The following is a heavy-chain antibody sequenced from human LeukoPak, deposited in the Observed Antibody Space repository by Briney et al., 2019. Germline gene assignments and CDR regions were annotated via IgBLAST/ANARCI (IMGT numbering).Heavy chain of an antibody. Sequence: ASVKVSCKASGYTFTGYYIYWLRQAPGQGLKWMGWVYPNNGGTNYAQDFQGRVTMTRDTSISTAYMELSRLRSDDTAVYYCARGGSCSGGSCSFPHFGYWGQGTLVTVSS. CDR1: GYTFTGYY. J-gene: IGHJ4*02. D-gene: IGHD2-15*01. CDR2: VYPNNGGT. V-gene: IGHV1-2*02. CDR3: ARGGSCSGGSCSFPHFGY.